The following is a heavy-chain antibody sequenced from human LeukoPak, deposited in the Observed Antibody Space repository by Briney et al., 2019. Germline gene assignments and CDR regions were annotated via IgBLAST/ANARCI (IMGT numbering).Heavy chain of an antibody. CDR3: ARGRRPADHFDY. Sequence: SETLSLTCTVSGGSISSSSYYWSWIRQPPGKGLEWIGYIYHSGVSYYNPSLKGRVTLSVDRSKNQFSLNLSSVTAADTAVYYCARGRRPADHFDYWGQGTLVTVSS. CDR1: GGSISSSSYY. D-gene: IGHD6-19*01. J-gene: IGHJ4*02. CDR2: IYHSGVS. V-gene: IGHV4-30-2*01.